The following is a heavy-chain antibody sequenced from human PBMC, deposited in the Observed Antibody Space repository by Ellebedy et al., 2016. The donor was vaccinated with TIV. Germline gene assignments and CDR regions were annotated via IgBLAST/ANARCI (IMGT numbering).Heavy chain of an antibody. J-gene: IGHJ6*02. CDR2: FYYSVSGNA. D-gene: IGHD2-15*01. CDR3: ARGGLLFYYYGVDV. Sequence: PSETLSLTCTVSGVSVTSGGSSWTWIRQPPGKGLEWIGDFYYSVSGNANYNPSLTSRVTISVHTSRNRLSLKLTSVAAADAAVYYCARGGLLFYYYGVDVWGQGTTVLVSS. V-gene: IGHV4-61*08. CDR1: GVSVTSGGSS.